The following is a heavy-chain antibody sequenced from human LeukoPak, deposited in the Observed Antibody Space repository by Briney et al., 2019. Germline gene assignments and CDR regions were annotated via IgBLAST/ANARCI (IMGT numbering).Heavy chain of an antibody. Sequence: SQTLSLTCAISGDXVSSNSAAWNWIRQSPSRGLEWLGRTYYRSKWYNDYAVSVKSRITINPETSKNQFSLQLNSVTPADTAVYYCVREKYCSRTSCFDFWGQGTLVTVSS. J-gene: IGHJ4*02. CDR2: TYYRSKWYN. V-gene: IGHV6-1*01. CDR1: GDXVSSNSAA. D-gene: IGHD2-2*01. CDR3: VREKYCSRTSCFDF.